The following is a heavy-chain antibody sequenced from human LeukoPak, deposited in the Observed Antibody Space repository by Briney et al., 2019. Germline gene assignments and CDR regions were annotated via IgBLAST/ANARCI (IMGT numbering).Heavy chain of an antibody. CDR3: ARDIVVVTPTIHTPGYYYMDV. D-gene: IGHD2-2*01. CDR2: ISVRSRT. J-gene: IGHJ6*03. CDR1: GFTVSNNF. V-gene: IGHV3-66*03. Sequence: PGGSLTLSCAASGFTVSNNFMNWVHQAPVNDLEWFSNISVRSRTYYQDPVKGRFTISINTPKNSVYLQMNSLRVEDTAVYYCARDIVVVTPTIHTPGYYYMDVWGKGTTVTVS.